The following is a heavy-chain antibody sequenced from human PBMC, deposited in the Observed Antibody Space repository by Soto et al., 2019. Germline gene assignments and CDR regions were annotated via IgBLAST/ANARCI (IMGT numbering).Heavy chain of an antibody. CDR2: IYYSGST. V-gene: IGHV4-31*03. J-gene: IGHJ4*02. CDR1: GGSISSGGYY. Sequence: PSETLSLTCTVSGGSISSGGYYWSWIRQHPGKGLEWIGYIYYSGSTYYNPSLKSRVTISVDTSKNQFSLKLSSVTAADTAVYYCARDRGEVGAITNPSLELDYWGQGTLVTVSS. CDR3: ARDRGEVGAITNPSLELDY. D-gene: IGHD1-26*01.